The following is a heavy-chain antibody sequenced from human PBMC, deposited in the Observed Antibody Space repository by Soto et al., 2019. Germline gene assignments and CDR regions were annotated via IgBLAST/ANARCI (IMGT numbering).Heavy chain of an antibody. CDR3: GGTTVTGYYYYYYMDV. J-gene: IGHJ6*03. CDR1: GFTFSGSA. D-gene: IGHD4-17*01. CDR2: IRSKANSYAT. V-gene: IGHV3-73*01. Sequence: GGSLRLSCAASGFTFSGSAMHWVRQASGKGLEWVGRIRSKANSYATAYAASVKGRLTISRDDSKNTAYLQMNSLKTEDTAVYYCGGTTVTGYYYYYYMDVWGKGTTVTVSS.